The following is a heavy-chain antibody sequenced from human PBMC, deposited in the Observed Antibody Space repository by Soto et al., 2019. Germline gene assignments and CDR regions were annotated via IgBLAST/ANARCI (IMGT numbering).Heavy chain of an antibody. CDR3: ARGVAAAGTDY. V-gene: IGHV3-21*05. CDR1: GFTFSGYS. D-gene: IGHD6-13*01. CDR2: ISSSSSYI. J-gene: IGHJ4*02. Sequence: EVQLVESGGGLVQWGGSLRLSCAASGFTFSGYSVNWVRQAPGKGLEWVSYISSSSSYIYYADSVKGRFTISRDNAKNSLYLQMNSLRAEDTAVYYCARGVAAAGTDYWGQGTLVTVSS.